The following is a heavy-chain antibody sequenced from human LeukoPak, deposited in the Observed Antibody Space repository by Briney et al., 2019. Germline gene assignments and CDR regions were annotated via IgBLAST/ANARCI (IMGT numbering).Heavy chain of an antibody. V-gene: IGHV3-23*01. D-gene: IGHD2-15*01. CDR3: AKDLLVGVIPYYFDY. Sequence: GGSLRLPCAASGFTFSTFAMSWVRQAPGKGLEWVSTISSSGSGTYYADSVKGRFTISRDNSNNALYLQMNSPRAEDTAVYYCAKDLLVGVIPYYFDYWGQGTLVTVSS. J-gene: IGHJ4*02. CDR2: ISSSGSGT. CDR1: GFTFSTFA.